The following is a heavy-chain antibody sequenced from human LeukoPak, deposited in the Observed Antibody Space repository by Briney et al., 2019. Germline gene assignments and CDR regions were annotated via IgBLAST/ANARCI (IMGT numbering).Heavy chain of an antibody. Sequence: GGSLRLSCAASGFTFSSYAMHWVRQAPGKGLEWVAVISYDGSNKYYADSVKGRFTFSRDNSKNTLYLQTNSLRADDTAVYYCVPGHQELVPFYFDYWGQGTLVTVSS. CDR1: GFTFSSYA. CDR3: VPGHQELVPFYFDY. V-gene: IGHV3-30-3*01. CDR2: ISYDGSNK. J-gene: IGHJ4*02. D-gene: IGHD2-8*02.